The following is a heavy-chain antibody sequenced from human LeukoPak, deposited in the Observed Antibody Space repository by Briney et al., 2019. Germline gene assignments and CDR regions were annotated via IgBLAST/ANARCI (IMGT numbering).Heavy chain of an antibody. CDR3: TWMATVVTVDI. V-gene: IGHV3-15*01. D-gene: IGHD4-23*01. CDR1: GLSFRDAW. Sequence: PGGSPRLSCAVSGLSFRDAWLCWVREAPGKGLEWIGRTIGGNGPADSAAPVKGRFTVSRDYSKDTMYLHMNSLKTEDTAVYYCTWMATVVTVDIWGQGTLVTVS. CDR2: TIGGNGPA. J-gene: IGHJ4*02.